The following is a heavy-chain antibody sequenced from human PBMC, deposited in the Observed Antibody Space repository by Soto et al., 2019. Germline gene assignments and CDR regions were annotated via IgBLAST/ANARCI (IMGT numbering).Heavy chain of an antibody. CDR1: GFIFSTYG. CDR3: AKDLLLTTITTVGD. J-gene: IGHJ4*02. D-gene: IGHD4-17*01. Sequence: QVQLEESGGGVVQPGRSLRLSCAASGFIFSTYGMHWVRQAPGKGLEWLSVISYDGNNKYYADSVKGRFTISRDNSKNTLWLQMDSLRTEDTAVYYCAKDLLLTTITTVGDWGQGTLVTVSS. V-gene: IGHV3-30*18. CDR2: ISYDGNNK.